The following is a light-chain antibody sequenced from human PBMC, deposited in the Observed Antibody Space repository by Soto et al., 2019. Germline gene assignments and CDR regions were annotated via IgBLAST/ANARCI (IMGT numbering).Light chain of an antibody. V-gene: IGKV1-9*01. CDR3: QQLNTYPRT. J-gene: IGKJ3*01. Sequence: DIQLTQSPSFLSASEGDRVTITCRASQDIHVFLAWYQHKPGKAPMLLIDSASTLQSGVPSRFSGSRSGTECTLTISSLQPEDFATYYCQQLNTYPRTVVPGTKVDIK. CDR2: SAS. CDR1: QDIHVF.